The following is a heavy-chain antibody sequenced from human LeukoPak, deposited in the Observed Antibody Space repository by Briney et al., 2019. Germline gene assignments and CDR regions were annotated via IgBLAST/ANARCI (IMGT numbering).Heavy chain of an antibody. V-gene: IGHV4-39*07. Sequence: PSETLSLTCTVSGGSISSSNYYWGWIRQPPGKGLEWIGSIYHSGSTYYNPSLKSRVTISVDTSKNQFSLKLSSVTAADTAVYYCARVEVTATPLDYWGQGTLVTVSS. CDR1: GGSISSSNYY. CDR2: IYHSGST. D-gene: IGHD2-21*02. J-gene: IGHJ4*02. CDR3: ARVEVTATPLDY.